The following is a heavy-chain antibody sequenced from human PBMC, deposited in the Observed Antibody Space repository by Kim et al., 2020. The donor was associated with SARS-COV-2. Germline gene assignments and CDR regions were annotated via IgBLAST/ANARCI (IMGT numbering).Heavy chain of an antibody. Sequence: GRFTISRDNSKDTLYLQMNSLRAADTAVYYCAKDLSDILYTGYYYYGMDVWGQGTTVTVSS. V-gene: IGHV3-23*01. D-gene: IGHD3-9*01. CDR3: AKDLSDILYTGYYYYGMDV. J-gene: IGHJ6*02.